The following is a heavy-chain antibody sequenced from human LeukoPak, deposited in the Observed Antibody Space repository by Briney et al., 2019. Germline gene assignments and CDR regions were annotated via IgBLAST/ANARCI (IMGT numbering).Heavy chain of an antibody. CDR1: GYTLTELS. D-gene: IGHD2-2*02. J-gene: IGHJ5*02. CDR3: ARDRPGRYCSTISCYSASPFDP. Sequence: GASVKVSCKVSGYTLTELSMHWVRQAPGQGLEWMGGIIPIFGTANYAQKFQGRVTITADESTSTAYMELSSLRSEDTAVYYCARDRPGRYCSTISCYSASPFDPWGQGTLVTVSS. V-gene: IGHV1-69*13. CDR2: IIPIFGTA.